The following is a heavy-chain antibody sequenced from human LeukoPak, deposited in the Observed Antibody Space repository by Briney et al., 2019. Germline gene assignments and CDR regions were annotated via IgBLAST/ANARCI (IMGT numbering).Heavy chain of an antibody. J-gene: IGHJ4*02. Sequence: KPSETLSLTCAVYGGSFSGYYWSWIRHPPRKGVEWSGENNQSGSTNYGPSLKSRVTISGGASKNRLSPRLRSVPAADTAVYYCARGLDISTWRWSFDYWGQGALVTVSS. V-gene: IGHV4-34*01. CDR1: GGSFSGYY. D-gene: IGHD3-3*02. CDR2: NNQSGST. CDR3: ARGLDISTWRWSFDY.